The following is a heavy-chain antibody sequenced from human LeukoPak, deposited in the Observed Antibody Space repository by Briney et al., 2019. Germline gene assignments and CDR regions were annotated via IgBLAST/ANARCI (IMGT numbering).Heavy chain of an antibody. CDR3: AKGDYYGSGSPPTFDY. Sequence: GGSLRLSCAASGFTFSSYGMHWVRQAPGKGLEWVAVIWYDGSNKYYADSVKGRFTISRDNSKNTLYLQMNSLRAEDTAVYYCAKGDYYGSGSPPTFDYWGQGTLVTVSS. CDR1: GFTFSSYG. V-gene: IGHV3-33*06. D-gene: IGHD3-10*01. CDR2: IWYDGSNK. J-gene: IGHJ4*02.